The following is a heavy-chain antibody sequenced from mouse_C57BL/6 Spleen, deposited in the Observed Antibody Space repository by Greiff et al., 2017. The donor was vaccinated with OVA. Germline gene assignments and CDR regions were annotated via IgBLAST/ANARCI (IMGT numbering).Heavy chain of an antibody. CDR2: ISYSGST. CDR3: ARAYYSNYFAY. Sequence: EVQRVESGPGMVKPSQSLSLTCTVTGYSITSGYDWHWIRHFPGNKLEWMGYISYSGSTNYNPSLKSRISITHDTSKNHFFLKLNSVTTEDTATYYCARAYYSNYFAYWGQGTLVTVSA. D-gene: IGHD2-5*01. CDR1: GYSITSGYD. J-gene: IGHJ3*01. V-gene: IGHV3-1*01.